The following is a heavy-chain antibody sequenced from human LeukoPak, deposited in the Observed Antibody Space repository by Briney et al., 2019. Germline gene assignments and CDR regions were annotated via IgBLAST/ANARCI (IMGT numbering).Heavy chain of an antibody. CDR2: IYSGGST. CDR3: ARGADYYDSSGYSLY. V-gene: IGHV3-66*01. CDR1: GFTVSSNY. J-gene: IGHJ4*02. Sequence: GGSLRLSCAASGFTVSSNYMSWVRQALGKGLEWVSVIYSGGSTYYADSVKGRFTISRDNPKNTLYLQMNSLRAEDTAVYYCARGADYYDSSGYSLYWGQGTLVTVSS. D-gene: IGHD3-22*01.